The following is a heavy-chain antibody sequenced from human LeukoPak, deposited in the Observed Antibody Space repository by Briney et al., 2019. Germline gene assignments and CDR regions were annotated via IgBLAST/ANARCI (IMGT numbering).Heavy chain of an antibody. V-gene: IGHV3-48*04. D-gene: IGHD3-3*02. J-gene: IGHJ4*02. CDR2: ISGSSGTI. CDR3: ARVPFLEWFLDY. CDR1: GFTFSSYS. Sequence: PGGSLRLSCAASGFTFSSYSMNWVRQAPGKGLEWVSYISGSSGTIHYADSVKGRFTISRDNAKKSLYLQMNSLRAEDTAVYYCARVPFLEWFLDYWGQGTLVTVSS.